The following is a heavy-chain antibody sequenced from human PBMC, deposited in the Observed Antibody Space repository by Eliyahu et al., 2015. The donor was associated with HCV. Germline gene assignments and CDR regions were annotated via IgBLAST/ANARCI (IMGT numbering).Heavy chain of an antibody. J-gene: IGHJ5*02. D-gene: IGHD6-13*01. CDR3: AKEDRSSWSPNWFDP. CDR2: ISGXGGST. V-gene: IGHV3-23*01. Sequence: EVQLLESGGGLVQPGGSLRLSCAASGXTFSXYAMGWXRQAPRKGLEWVSXISGXGGSTYYADSVKGRFTISRDNPKNTLYLQMNSLRAEDTAVYYCAKEDRSSWSPNWFDPWGQGTLVTVSS. CDR1: GXTFSXYA.